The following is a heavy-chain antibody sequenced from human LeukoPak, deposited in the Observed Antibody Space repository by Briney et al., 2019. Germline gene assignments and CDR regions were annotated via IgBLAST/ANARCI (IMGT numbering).Heavy chain of an antibody. CDR3: ARRGGSGRSFDI. CDR2: IYYSGST. J-gene: IGHJ3*02. Sequence: SETLSLTCTASGGSISSSNYYWAWIRRPPGKGLEWIGSIYYSGSTNYNPSLKSRVTISVDTSKNQFSLKLSSVTAADTAVYYCARRGGSGRSFDIRGQGTMVTVSS. V-gene: IGHV4-39*01. D-gene: IGHD3-10*01. CDR1: GGSISSSNYY.